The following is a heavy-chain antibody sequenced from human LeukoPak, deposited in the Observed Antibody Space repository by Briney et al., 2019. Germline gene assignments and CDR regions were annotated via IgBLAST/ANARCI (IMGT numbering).Heavy chain of an antibody. J-gene: IGHJ4*02. V-gene: IGHV4-39*01. Sequence: SETLSLTCTVSGVPISSTSYYWGWIRQPPGKGLEWIGSIYYSGRTYYNPSLKSRVTTSVDTSKNQFSLRLSSVTAADTAVYYCARHARYFYYFDYWGQGTLVTVSS. CDR2: IYYSGRT. CDR3: ARHARYFYYFDY. CDR1: GVPISSTSYY. D-gene: IGHD1-14*01.